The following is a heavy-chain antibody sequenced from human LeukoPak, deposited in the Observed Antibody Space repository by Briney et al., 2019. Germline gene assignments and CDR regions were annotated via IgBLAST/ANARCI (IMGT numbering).Heavy chain of an antibody. Sequence: PSETLSLTCTVSGGSINKYYWSWIRQSPGKGLEWLGYVHDSAGTIYNPSLESRVTISVGTSKTQFSLKVTSVTTADTAVYYGAKGRKDFDTNLGPFDSWGQGILVTVSS. D-gene: IGHD3-9*01. CDR2: VHDSAGT. CDR1: GGSINKYY. V-gene: IGHV4-59*01. J-gene: IGHJ4*02. CDR3: AKGRKDFDTNLGPFDS.